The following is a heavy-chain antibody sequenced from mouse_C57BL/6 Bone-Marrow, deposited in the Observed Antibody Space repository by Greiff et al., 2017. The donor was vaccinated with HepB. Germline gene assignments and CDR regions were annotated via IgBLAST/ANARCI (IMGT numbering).Heavy chain of an antibody. CDR1: GYTFTSYW. V-gene: IGHV1-64*01. J-gene: IGHJ2*01. CDR2: IHPNSGST. Sequence: QVQLKQPGAELVKPGASVKLSCKASGYTFTSYWMHWVKQRPGQGLEWIGMIHPNSGSTNYNEKFKSKATLSVDKSSSTAYMQLSSLTSEDSAVYDCARSRAYYYGSSYLYWGQGTTLTVSS. CDR3: ARSRAYYYGSSYLY. D-gene: IGHD1-1*01.